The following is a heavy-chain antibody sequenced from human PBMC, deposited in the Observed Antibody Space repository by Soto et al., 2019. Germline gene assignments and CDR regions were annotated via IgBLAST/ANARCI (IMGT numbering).Heavy chain of an antibody. D-gene: IGHD2-15*01. CDR2: IWYDGSNK. CDR3: AKDRGGPRNYYYGMDV. J-gene: IGHJ6*02. CDR1: GFTFSSYG. Sequence: QVQLVESGGGVVQPGRSLRLSCAASGFTFSSYGMHWVRQAPGKGLEWVAVIWYDGSNKYYADSVKGRFTISRDNSKNTLYLQMNSLRAEDTAVYYCAKDRGGPRNYYYGMDVWGQGTTVTVSS. V-gene: IGHV3-33*06.